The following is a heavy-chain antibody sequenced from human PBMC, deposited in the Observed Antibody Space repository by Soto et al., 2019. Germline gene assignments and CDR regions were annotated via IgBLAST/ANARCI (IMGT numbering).Heavy chain of an antibody. V-gene: IGHV2-5*02. CDR2: IYWDDDQ. J-gene: IGHJ6*02. D-gene: IGHD4-17*01. CDR3: AHDYVGYYGMDV. Sequence: QITLKESGPTLVKPTQTLTLTCTFSGFSLTTSGVGVGWIRQPPGKALEWLALIYWDDDQRYNPSLKNRLTVTKDTYKNQVVLTMTNMVPVDTATYYCAHDYVGYYGMDVWGQGTTVIVSS. CDR1: GFSLTTSGVG.